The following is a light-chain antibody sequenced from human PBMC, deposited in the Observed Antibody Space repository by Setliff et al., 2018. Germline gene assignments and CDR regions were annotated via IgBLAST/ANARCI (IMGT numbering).Light chain of an antibody. CDR1: RSNIGAGYG. CDR3: QSYDNSLSGSGL. CDR2: NDN. Sequence: QSVLTQPPSVSGAPGQRVTISCTGSRSNIGAGYGVHWYQQFPGTAPKLLIYNDNNRPSGVPGRFSGSKSGTSASLAITGLQAEDEADYFCQSYDNSLSGSGLFGTGTKVTVL. J-gene: IGLJ1*01. V-gene: IGLV1-40*01.